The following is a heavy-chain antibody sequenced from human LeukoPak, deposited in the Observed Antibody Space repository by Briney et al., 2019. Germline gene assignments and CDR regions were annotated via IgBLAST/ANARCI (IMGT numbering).Heavy chain of an antibody. J-gene: IGHJ4*02. V-gene: IGHV1-69*05. CDR1: GGTFSSYA. CDR3: ARSGGYCSSTSCYLFDY. D-gene: IGHD2-2*01. Sequence: ASVKVSCKASGGTFSSYAISWVRQAPGQGLEWMGRIIPIFGTANYAQKLQGRVTMTTDTSTSTAYMELRSLRSDDTAVYYCARSGGYCSSTSCYLFDYWGQGTLVTVSS. CDR2: IIPIFGTA.